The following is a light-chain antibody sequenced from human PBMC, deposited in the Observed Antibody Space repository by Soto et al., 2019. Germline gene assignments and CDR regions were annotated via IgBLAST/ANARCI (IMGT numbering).Light chain of an antibody. CDR2: GAS. CDR1: QRVDSAY. V-gene: IGKV3-20*01. J-gene: IGKJ4*01. CDR3: QQYNNWPLT. Sequence: EIVLTQSPGTLSLSPGERATLSCTASQRVDSAYLAWYQQRPGQSPRLLIYGASNRATGIPDRFGGSGSGTDFTLTISRLEPEDFAVYYCQQYNNWPLTFGGGTKVEIK.